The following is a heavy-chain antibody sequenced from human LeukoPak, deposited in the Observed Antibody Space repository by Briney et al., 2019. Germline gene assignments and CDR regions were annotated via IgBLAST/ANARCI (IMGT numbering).Heavy chain of an antibody. CDR3: TTGITMIVQYYFDY. Sequence: GGSLRLSCAASGFTFSNAWMSWVRQAPGKGLEWVGRIKSKTDGGTTDYAAPVKGRFTISRDDPKNTLYLQMNSLKTEDTAVYYCTTGITMIVQYYFDYWGQGTLVTVSS. V-gene: IGHV3-15*01. CDR1: GFTFSNAW. D-gene: IGHD3-22*01. J-gene: IGHJ4*02. CDR2: IKSKTDGGTT.